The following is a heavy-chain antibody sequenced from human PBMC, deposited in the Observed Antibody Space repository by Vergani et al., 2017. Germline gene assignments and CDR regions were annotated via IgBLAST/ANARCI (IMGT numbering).Heavy chain of an antibody. D-gene: IGHD5-24*01. CDR2: ISGSDGDT. J-gene: IGHJ4*02. V-gene: IGHV3-23*01. CDR1: EFTFSRYA. Sequence: EVQLLESGGDLVQPGKSLKLSCAASEFTFSRYAMSWVRQTPGKGLQWVSSISGSDGDTYYADFAKGRFIISRDNSKNTLFLQMNGLRAEDTAIYYCARRQYYFDLCGQGTLVSVSS. CDR3: ARRQYYFDL.